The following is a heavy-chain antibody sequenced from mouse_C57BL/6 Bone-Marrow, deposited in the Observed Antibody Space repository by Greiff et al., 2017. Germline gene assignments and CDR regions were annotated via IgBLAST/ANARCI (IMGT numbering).Heavy chain of an antibody. CDR2: ISDGGSYT. CDR3: ARDGPIYYDYFDY. CDR1: GFTFSSYA. V-gene: IGHV5-4*01. D-gene: IGHD2-4*01. J-gene: IGHJ2*01. Sequence: VQLKESGGGLVKPGGSLKLSCAASGFTFSSYAMSWVRQTPEKRLEWVATISDGGSYTYYPDNVKGRFTISRDNAKNNLYLQMSHLKSEDTAMYYCARDGPIYYDYFDYWGQGTTLTVSS.